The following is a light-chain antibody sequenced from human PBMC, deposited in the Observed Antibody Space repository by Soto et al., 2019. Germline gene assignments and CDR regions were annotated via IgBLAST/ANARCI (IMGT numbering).Light chain of an antibody. J-gene: IGLJ2*01. CDR1: SSDVGGYNY. CDR2: EVS. CDR3: SSYTSSSTLVV. V-gene: IGLV2-14*01. Sequence: QSVLTQPASVSGSPGQSITISCTGTSSDVGGYNYVSWYQHHPGQAPKVMIYEVSNRPSGVSNRFSGSKSGNTASLTISGLQAEDEADYYCSSYTSSSTLVVFGGGTKLTVL.